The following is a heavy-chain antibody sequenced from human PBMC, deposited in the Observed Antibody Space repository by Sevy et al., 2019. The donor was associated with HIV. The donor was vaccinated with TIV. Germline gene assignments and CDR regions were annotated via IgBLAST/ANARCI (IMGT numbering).Heavy chain of an antibody. Sequence: GGSLRLSCAASGFTFSNYGMHWVRQAPGKGLEWVAVISYDGSKKYYADSVKGRFTISRDNSKNTLYLQMNSLGTEDTAVYHCAKRPSLFYLLDYWGQGTLVTVSS. CDR2: ISYDGSKK. D-gene: IGHD3-3*01. CDR3: AKRPSLFYLLDY. CDR1: GFTFSNYG. V-gene: IGHV3-30*18. J-gene: IGHJ4*02.